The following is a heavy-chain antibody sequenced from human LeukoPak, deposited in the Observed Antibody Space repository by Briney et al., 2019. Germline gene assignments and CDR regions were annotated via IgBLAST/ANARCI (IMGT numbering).Heavy chain of an antibody. V-gene: IGHV4-34*01. CDR2: VSHSGYT. J-gene: IGHJ4*02. D-gene: IGHD4-17*01. Sequence: SETLSLTCGVSGTSFTSYYWSWIRQTPGKGLEWIGEVSHSGYTNMNPSLKSRVTISVDTSKNQFSLMMTSVTAADTAVYFCARMTTGHDYWGQGTLVTVSS. CDR3: ARMTTGHDY. CDR1: GTSFTSYY.